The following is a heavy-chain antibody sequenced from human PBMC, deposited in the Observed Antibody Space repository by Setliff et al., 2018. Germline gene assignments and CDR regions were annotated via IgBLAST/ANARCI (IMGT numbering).Heavy chain of an antibody. D-gene: IGHD6-13*01. V-gene: IGHV3-48*03. Sequence: GGSLRLSCAASGFTFSSYEMNWVRQAPGKGLEWVSYISNSGSTIFYADSVKGRFTISRDNAKNSLYLQMNSLRAEDTAIYYCARVEGEYSRRDGGYYYYMDVWGKGTTVTVSS. CDR2: ISNSGSTI. CDR3: ARVEGEYSRRDGGYYYYMDV. J-gene: IGHJ6*03. CDR1: GFTFSSYE.